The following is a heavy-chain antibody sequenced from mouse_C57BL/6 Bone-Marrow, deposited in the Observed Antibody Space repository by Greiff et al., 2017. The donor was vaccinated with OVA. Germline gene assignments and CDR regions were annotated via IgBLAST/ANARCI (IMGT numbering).Heavy chain of an antibody. D-gene: IGHD6-1*01. CDR3: ARDIPSSWYFDV. J-gene: IGHJ1*03. CDR2: ISYDGSN. Sequence: EVHLVESGPGLVKPSQSLSLTCSVTGYSITSGYYWNWIRQFPGNKLEWMGYISYDGSNNYNPSLKNRISITRDTSKNQFFLKLNSVTTEDTATYYCARDIPSSWYFDVWGTGTTVTVSS. V-gene: IGHV3-6*01. CDR1: GYSITSGYY.